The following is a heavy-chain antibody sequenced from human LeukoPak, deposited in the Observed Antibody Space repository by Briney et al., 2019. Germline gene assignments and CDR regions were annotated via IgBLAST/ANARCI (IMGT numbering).Heavy chain of an antibody. J-gene: IGHJ5*02. CDR1: GGSISSYY. D-gene: IGHD4-11*01. CDR2: INTSGST. CDR3: AREMTTVNWFDP. Sequence: SETLSLTCSVSGGSISSYYWSWIRQPAAKGLEWIGRINTSGSTNYNPSLESRVTMSVDTTKNQFSLQLTSVTAADTAVYYCAREMTTVNWFDPWGQGTLVTLSS. V-gene: IGHV4-4*07.